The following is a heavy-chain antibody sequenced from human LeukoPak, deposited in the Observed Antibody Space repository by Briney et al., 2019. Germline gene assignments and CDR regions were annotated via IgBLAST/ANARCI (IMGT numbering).Heavy chain of an antibody. CDR2: INPNSGGT. D-gene: IGHD1-7*01. CDR3: ARSRENWSYVVGDY. Sequence: ASVKVSCKASGYTLTGYYMHWVRQAPGQGLEWMGWINPNSGGTNYAQKFQGRVTMTRDTSISTAYMELSRLRSDDTAVYYCARSRENWSYVVGDYWGQGTLVTVSS. CDR1: GYTLTGYY. V-gene: IGHV1-2*02. J-gene: IGHJ4*02.